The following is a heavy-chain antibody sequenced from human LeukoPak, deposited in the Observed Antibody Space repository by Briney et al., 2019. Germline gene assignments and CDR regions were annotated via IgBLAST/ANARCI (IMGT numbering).Heavy chain of an antibody. CDR1: GFTFSSDS. CDR2: ISSSSGYI. Sequence: GGSLRLSCAASGFTFSSDSMHWARQAPGKGLEWVSSISSSSGYIYYADSVKGRFTISRDNAKNSLYLQMNSLRAEDTAVYYCAREVMIVAATTFWYFDLWGRGTLVTVSS. CDR3: AREVMIVAATTFWYFDL. V-gene: IGHV3-21*01. J-gene: IGHJ2*01. D-gene: IGHD2-15*01.